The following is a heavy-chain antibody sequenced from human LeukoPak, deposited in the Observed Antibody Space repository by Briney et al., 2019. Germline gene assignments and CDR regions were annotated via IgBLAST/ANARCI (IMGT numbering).Heavy chain of an antibody. CDR2: IHSFGNT. CDR3: ARGGHGDFDR. V-gene: IGHV4-4*07. J-gene: IGHJ4*02. D-gene: IGHD3-16*01. CDR1: GGSMDDSQ. Sequence: PSETLSLTCSVSGGSMDDSQWSWIRQTAGGELEWIGRIHSFGNTEYNDSLKSRVTMSIDTSKNQFSLKLTSVTAAGTAIYYCARGGHGDFDRWGQGILVTVSS.